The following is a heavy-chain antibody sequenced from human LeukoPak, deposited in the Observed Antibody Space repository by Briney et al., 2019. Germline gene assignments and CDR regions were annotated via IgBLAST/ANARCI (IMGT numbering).Heavy chain of an antibody. D-gene: IGHD3-22*01. CDR3: ARPTLPYYYDSSGYYYQMDY. CDR1: GGTFSSYA. Sequence: ASVKVSCKASGGTFSSYAISWVRQAPGRGLEWMGGIIPIFGTANYAQKFQGRVTITADESTSTAYMELSSLRSEDTAVYYCARPTLPYYYDSSGYYYQMDYWGQGTLVTVSS. J-gene: IGHJ4*02. CDR2: IIPIFGTA. V-gene: IGHV1-69*13.